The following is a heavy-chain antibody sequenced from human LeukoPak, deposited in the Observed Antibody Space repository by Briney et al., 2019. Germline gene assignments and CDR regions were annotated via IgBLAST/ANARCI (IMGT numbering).Heavy chain of an antibody. CDR3: LYGGNSGDWVY. J-gene: IGHJ4*02. CDR2: IYHTGSA. V-gene: IGHV4-34*03. D-gene: IGHD4-23*01. CDR1: GGSFSGYY. Sequence: SETLSLTCAVYGGSFSGYYWSWIRQPPGKGLEWIGEIYHTGSANYNPSLKSRVTMSIDKSKNQFSLKVTSVTAADTAVYYCLYGGNSGDWVYWGQGTLVIVSS.